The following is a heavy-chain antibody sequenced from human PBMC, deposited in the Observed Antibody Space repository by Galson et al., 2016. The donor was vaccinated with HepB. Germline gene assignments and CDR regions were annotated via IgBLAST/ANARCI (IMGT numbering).Heavy chain of an antibody. Sequence: SLRLSCAASGFTFRTHAVHWVRQAPGKGLEWVGDSKYYPDSVKGRFTISRDNSNNMQFLQMNSLRADDTAIYYCAKRHEYCPPVGCSVDYWGQGTLVSVSS. D-gene: IGHD2/OR15-2a*01. J-gene: IGHJ4*02. CDR2: SK. CDR1: GFTFRTHA. V-gene: IGHV3-30*18. CDR3: AKRHEYCPPVGCSVDY.